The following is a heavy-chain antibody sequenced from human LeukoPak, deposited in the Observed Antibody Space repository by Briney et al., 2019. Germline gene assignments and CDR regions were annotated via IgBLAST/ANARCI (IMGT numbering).Heavy chain of an antibody. D-gene: IGHD2-15*01. CDR3: ARDQVVVAAFGAFDI. Sequence: GGSLRLSCAASGFTFSSYGMHWVRQAPGKGLEWVAVIWYDGSNKYYADSVKGRFTISRDNSMNTLYLQMNSLRAEDTAVYYCARDQVVVAAFGAFDIWGQGTMVTVSS. J-gene: IGHJ3*02. CDR1: GFTFSSYG. CDR2: IWYDGSNK. V-gene: IGHV3-33*01.